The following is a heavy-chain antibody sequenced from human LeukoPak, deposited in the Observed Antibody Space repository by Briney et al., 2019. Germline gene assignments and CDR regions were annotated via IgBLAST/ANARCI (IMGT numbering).Heavy chain of an antibody. J-gene: IGHJ6*02. V-gene: IGHV3-30-3*01. CDR2: ISYDGSNK. Sequence: GGSLRLSCAASGFTFSSYAMHLVRQAPGKGLEWVAVISYDGSNKYYADSVKGRFTISRDNSKNTLYLQMNSLRAEDTAVYYCAKDPNDCSGGSCPSRMYYYYYGMDVWGQGTTVTVSS. CDR3: AKDPNDCSGGSCPSRMYYYYYGMDV. CDR1: GFTFSSYA. D-gene: IGHD2-15*01.